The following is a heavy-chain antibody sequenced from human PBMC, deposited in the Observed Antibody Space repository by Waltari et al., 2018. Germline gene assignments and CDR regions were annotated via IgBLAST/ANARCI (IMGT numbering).Heavy chain of an antibody. CDR2: IRGSGGNT. CDR1: GFTFSSYA. CDR3: AKWGLNYYYGLDV. J-gene: IGHJ6*02. D-gene: IGHD3-16*01. V-gene: IGHV3-23*01. Sequence: EVQLLESGGGLVQPGGFLRVSWAASGFTFSSYAMSWVRQAPGKGLEWVSSIRGSGGNTYYADSVKGRFTIYRDNSKNTLYLQMNSLRAEDTALYYCAKWGLNYYYGLDVWGQGTTVTVSS.